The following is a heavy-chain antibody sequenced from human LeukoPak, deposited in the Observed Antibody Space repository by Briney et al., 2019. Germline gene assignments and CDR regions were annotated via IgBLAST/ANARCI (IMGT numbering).Heavy chain of an antibody. J-gene: IGHJ4*02. D-gene: IGHD3-9*01. CDR2: ISGSGGST. V-gene: IGHV3-23*01. Sequence: GGSLRLSCAASGFTFSSYAMSWVRQAPGKGLEWVSTISGSGGSTYYADSVKGRFTISRDNSKNTLYLQMNSLRAEDTAVYYCAKGEGLTGYYTCFDYWGQGTLVTVSP. CDR1: GFTFSSYA. CDR3: AKGEGLTGYYTCFDY.